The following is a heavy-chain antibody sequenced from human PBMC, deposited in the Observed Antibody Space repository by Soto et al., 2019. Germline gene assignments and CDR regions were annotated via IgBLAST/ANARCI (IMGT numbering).Heavy chain of an antibody. V-gene: IGHV3-53*04. CDR1: GFTVSSNY. CDR2: VYSGGST. CDR3: ARGGQSMVRGVIQTTYYFDY. D-gene: IGHD3-10*01. Sequence: EVQLVESGGGLVQPGGSLRLSCAASGFTVSSNYMSWVRQAPGKGLEWVSVVYSGGSTYYADSVKGRFTISRHNSKNTXYXXLNSLRAEDTAVYYCARGGQSMVRGVIQTTYYFDYWGQGTLVTVSS. J-gene: IGHJ4*02.